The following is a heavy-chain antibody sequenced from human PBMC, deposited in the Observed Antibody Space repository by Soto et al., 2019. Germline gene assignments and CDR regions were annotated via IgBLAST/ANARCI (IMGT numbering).Heavy chain of an antibody. CDR1: GFDFSGFG. CDR2: ISDDGSSK. CDR3: ARDLDSSESSGYQDLFDY. V-gene: IGHV3-30*03. D-gene: IGHD3-22*01. Sequence: QVQMVESGGGVVQPGRSLRLSCAASGFDFSGFGMHWVRQAPGKGLEWVSVISDDGSSKYYADSVKGRFTTFRDNSKHTLYLQMDSLRTEDTATYFCARDLDSSESSGYQDLFDYWGQGTLVTVSS. J-gene: IGHJ4*02.